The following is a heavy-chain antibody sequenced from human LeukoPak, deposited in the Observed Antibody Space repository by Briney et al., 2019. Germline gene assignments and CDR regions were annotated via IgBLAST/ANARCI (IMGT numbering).Heavy chain of an antibody. CDR1: GGTFSSYA. CDR3: ARDYMLEPAEFYYYYMDV. CDR2: IIPIFGTA. D-gene: IGHD2-8*01. J-gene: IGHJ6*03. V-gene: IGHV1-69*05. Sequence: ASVKVSCKASGGTFSSYAISWVRQAPGQGLEWMGGIIPIFGTANYAQKFQGRVTITTDESTSTAYMELSSLRSEDTAVYYCARDYMLEPAEFYYYYMDVWGKGTTVVVSS.